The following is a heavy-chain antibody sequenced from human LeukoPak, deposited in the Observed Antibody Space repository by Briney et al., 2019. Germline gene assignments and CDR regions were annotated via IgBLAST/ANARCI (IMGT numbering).Heavy chain of an antibody. Sequence: PSETLSLTCTVSGGSISSGSYYWSWIRQPAGKGLEWIGRIYTSGSTNYNPSLKSRVTISVDTSKNQFSLKLSSVPAADTAVYYCARRTTYIGWLPSESPSCFDYWGQGTLVTVSS. CDR3: ARRTTYIGWLPSESPSCFDY. V-gene: IGHV4-61*02. CDR1: GGSISSGSYY. CDR2: IYTSGST. J-gene: IGHJ4*02. D-gene: IGHD5-12*01.